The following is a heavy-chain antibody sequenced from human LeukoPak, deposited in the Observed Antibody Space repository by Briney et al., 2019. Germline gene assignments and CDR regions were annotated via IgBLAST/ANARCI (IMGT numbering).Heavy chain of an antibody. CDR1: GGCFSGYY. J-gene: IGHJ4*02. CDR2: INHSGST. Sequence: SETLSLTCAVYGGCFSGYYWGWIRQPPGKGLEWIGEINHSGSTNYNPSLKSRVTISVDTSKNQFSLKLSSVTAADTAVYYCARASYSYGYEDYWGQGTLVTVSS. D-gene: IGHD5-18*01. CDR3: ARASYSYGYEDY. V-gene: IGHV4-34*01.